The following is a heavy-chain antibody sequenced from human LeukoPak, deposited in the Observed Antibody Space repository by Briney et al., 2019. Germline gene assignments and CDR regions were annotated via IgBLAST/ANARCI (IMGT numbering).Heavy chain of an antibody. CDR2: IYTSGST. J-gene: IGHJ4*02. D-gene: IGHD4-17*01. V-gene: IGHV4-4*08. Sequence: SETLSLTCTVSGGSISGSYWSWIRQPPGKGLEWIGRIYTSGSTNYNPSLKSRVTISVDTSKNQFSLKLSSVTAADTAVYYCARDGPRGDYDYWGQGTLVTVSS. CDR1: GGSISGSY. CDR3: ARDGPRGDYDY.